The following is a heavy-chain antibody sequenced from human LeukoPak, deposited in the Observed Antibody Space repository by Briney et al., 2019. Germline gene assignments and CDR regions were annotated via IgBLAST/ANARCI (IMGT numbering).Heavy chain of an antibody. J-gene: IGHJ6*03. CDR3: GSRGNYDSSYYMDV. CDR1: GFTFSSHA. V-gene: IGHV3-23*01. D-gene: IGHD3-22*01. CDR2: ISGSGGST. Sequence: PGGSLRLSCAASGFTFSSHAMSWVRQAPGKGLEWVSAISGSGGSTYYADSVRGRFTISRDNSKNTLYLQMNSLRAEDAAVYYCGSRGNYDSSYYMDVWGKGTTVTVSS.